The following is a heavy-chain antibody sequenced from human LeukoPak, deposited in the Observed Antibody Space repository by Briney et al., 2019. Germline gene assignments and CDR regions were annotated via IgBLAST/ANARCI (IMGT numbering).Heavy chain of an antibody. CDR2: MNPSSGTR. V-gene: IGHV1-8*01. Sequence: ASVKVSCKASGYTFTSHDINWVRQAAGQGLEWMGWMNPSSGTRGYAQKFQGRVAMTRDTSINTAYMELSSLRSEDTAVYYCARSRGNYYDSSGYYPDSLDIWGQGTTVTVSS. J-gene: IGHJ3*02. CDR3: ARSRGNYYDSSGYYPDSLDI. D-gene: IGHD3-22*01. CDR1: GYTFTSHD.